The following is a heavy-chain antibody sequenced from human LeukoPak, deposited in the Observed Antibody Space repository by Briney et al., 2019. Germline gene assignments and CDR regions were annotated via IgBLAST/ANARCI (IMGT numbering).Heavy chain of an antibody. D-gene: IGHD6-13*01. CDR3: ARGGGISHYYYYYMDV. J-gene: IGHJ6*03. Sequence: SETLSLTCTVSGGSISSSSYYWSWIRQPPGKGLEWIGYIYYSGSTNYNPSLKSRVTISVDTSKNQFSLKLSSVTAADTAVYYCARGGGISHYYYYYMDVWGKGTTVTISS. CDR1: GGSISSSSYY. V-gene: IGHV4-61*01. CDR2: IYYSGST.